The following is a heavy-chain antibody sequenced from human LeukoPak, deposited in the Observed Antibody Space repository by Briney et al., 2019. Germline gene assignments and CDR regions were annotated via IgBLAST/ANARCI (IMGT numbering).Heavy chain of an antibody. CDR1: GFTFSSYS. CDR2: ISSSSSYI. D-gene: IGHD1-26*01. Sequence: PGGSLRLSCAASGFTFSSYSMNWVRQAPGKGLEWVSSISSSSSYIYYADSVKGRFTISRDNSKNTLYLQMNSLRAEDTAVYYCAKAISGSYYYFDYWGQGTLVTVSS. J-gene: IGHJ4*02. CDR3: AKAISGSYYYFDY. V-gene: IGHV3-21*04.